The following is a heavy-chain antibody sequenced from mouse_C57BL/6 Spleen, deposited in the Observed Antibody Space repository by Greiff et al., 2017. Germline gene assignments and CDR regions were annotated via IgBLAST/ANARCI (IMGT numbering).Heavy chain of an antibody. Sequence: VQLQQPGAELVRPGSSVKLSCKASGYTFTSYWMHWVKQRPIQGLEWIGNIDPSDSETHYNQKFKDKATLTVDKSSSTAYMQLSSLTSEDSAVYYCARSQAYDGYYAMDYWGQGTSVTVSS. CDR3: ARSQAYDGYYAMDY. CDR1: GYTFTSYW. J-gene: IGHJ4*01. CDR2: IDPSDSET. V-gene: IGHV1-52*01. D-gene: IGHD2-14*01.